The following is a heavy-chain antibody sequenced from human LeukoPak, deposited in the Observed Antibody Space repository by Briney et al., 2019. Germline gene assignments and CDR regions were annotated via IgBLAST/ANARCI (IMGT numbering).Heavy chain of an antibody. D-gene: IGHD3-10*01. CDR3: ARVRNRRGFGDRYGAFDI. Sequence: ASVKVSCKASGYTFTSYGISWVRQAPGQGLEWMGWINPNSGGTNYAQKFQGWVTMTRDTSISTAYMELSRLRSDDTAVYYCARVRNRRGFGDRYGAFDIWGQGTMVTVSS. J-gene: IGHJ3*02. CDR1: GYTFTSYG. V-gene: IGHV1-2*04. CDR2: INPNSGGT.